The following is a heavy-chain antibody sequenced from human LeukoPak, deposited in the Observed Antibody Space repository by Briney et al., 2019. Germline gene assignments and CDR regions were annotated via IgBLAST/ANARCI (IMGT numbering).Heavy chain of an antibody. V-gene: IGHV1-69*05. CDR2: IIPMFRTP. D-gene: IGHD6-19*01. J-gene: IGHJ4*02. CDR3: ARAGVAVAGLALDY. CDR1: GGSFSSYS. Sequence: GSSVKVSCKTSGGSFSSYSISWVRQAPGQGLEWMGGIIPMFRTPNYAQKFQGRFTITTDESTNTAYMEVSRLRSEDTAVYYCARAGVAVAGLALDYWGQGTLVTVSS.